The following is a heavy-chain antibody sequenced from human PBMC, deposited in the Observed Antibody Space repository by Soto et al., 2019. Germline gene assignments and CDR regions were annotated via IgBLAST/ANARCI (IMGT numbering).Heavy chain of an antibody. V-gene: IGHV4-31*03. CDR3: ARDRHRGYGSGDGGAFDI. CDR1: GGSISSGGYY. CDR2: IYYSGST. J-gene: IGHJ3*02. D-gene: IGHD3-10*01. Sequence: PSETLSLTCTVSGGSISSGGYYWSWIRQHPGKGLEWIGYIYYSGSTYYNPSLKSRVTISVDTSKNQFSLKLSSVTAADTAVYYCARDRHRGYGSGDGGAFDIWGQGTMVTVSS.